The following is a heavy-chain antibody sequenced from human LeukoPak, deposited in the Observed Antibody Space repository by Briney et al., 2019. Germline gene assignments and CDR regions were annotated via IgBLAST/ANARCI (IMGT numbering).Heavy chain of an antibody. CDR2: IYSGGST. Sequence: PGGSLRLSCAASGFTVSSNYMSWVRQAPGKGLEWVSVIYSGGSTYYADSVKGRFTISRDNSKNTLYLQMNSLRAEDTAVYYCARDLGWFRELLTFDYWGQGTLVTVSS. CDR3: ARDLGWFRELLTFDY. CDR1: GFTVSSNY. V-gene: IGHV3-66*01. J-gene: IGHJ4*02. D-gene: IGHD3-10*01.